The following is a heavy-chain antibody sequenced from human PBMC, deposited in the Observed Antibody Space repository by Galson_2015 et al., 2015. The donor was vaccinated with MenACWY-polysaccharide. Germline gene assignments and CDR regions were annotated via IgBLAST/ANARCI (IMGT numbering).Heavy chain of an antibody. CDR2: IKRDESEK. D-gene: IGHD1-1*01. CDR1: GFTFSSYW. J-gene: IGHJ4*02. CDR3: SRGLNGNDRPLGFGS. Sequence: SLRLSCAASGFTFSSYWMSWVRQAPGKGLEWVAHIKRDESEKYYVDSVKGRFAISRDDSKNSLYLQMNSLKTEDTAVYYCSRGLNGNDRPLGFGSWGQGSLVTVSS. V-gene: IGHV3-7*03.